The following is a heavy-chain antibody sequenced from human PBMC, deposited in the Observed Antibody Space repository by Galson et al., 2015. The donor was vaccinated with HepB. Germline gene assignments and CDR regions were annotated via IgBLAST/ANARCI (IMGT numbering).Heavy chain of an antibody. CDR1: GFTFSNYD. V-gene: IGHV3-30*02. J-gene: IGHJ4*02. CDR2: IRYDGSKK. CDR3: ANEIIG. D-gene: IGHD2-15*01. Sequence: SLRLSCAASGFTFSNYDMQWVRQAPGKGLEWVAFIRYDGSKKYYADSVKGRFTISRDNSQNTLYAQMNSLTADDTAVYYCANEIIGWGQGTLVTVSS.